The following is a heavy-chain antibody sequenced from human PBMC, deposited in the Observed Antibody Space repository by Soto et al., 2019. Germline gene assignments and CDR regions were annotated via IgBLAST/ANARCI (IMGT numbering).Heavy chain of an antibody. D-gene: IGHD2-15*01. CDR2: IVVGSGNT. V-gene: IGHV1-58*01. Sequence: SVKVSCKASGFTFTSSAVQWVRQARGQRLEWIGWIVVGSGNTNYAQKFQERVTITRDMSTSTAYMELSSLRSEDTAVYYCAAGYCSGGSCYSHDAFDIWGQGTMVTVSS. CDR3: AAGYCSGGSCYSHDAFDI. J-gene: IGHJ3*02. CDR1: GFTFTSSA.